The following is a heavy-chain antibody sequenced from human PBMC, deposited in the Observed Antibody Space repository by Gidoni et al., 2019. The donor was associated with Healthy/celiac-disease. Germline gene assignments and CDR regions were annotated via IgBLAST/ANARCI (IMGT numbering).Heavy chain of an antibody. CDR1: GGTFSSST. Sequence: QVQLVQSGAEVKKPGSSVKVSCKASGGTFSSSTISWVRQAPGQGLEWMGRIIPILGMANYAQKFQGRVTITADKSTSTAYMELSSLRSEDTAVYYCAGDSPFPSTDDAFDIWGQGTMVTVSS. CDR3: AGDSPFPSTDDAFDI. V-gene: IGHV1-69*08. D-gene: IGHD2-21*02. CDR2: IIPILGMA. J-gene: IGHJ3*02.